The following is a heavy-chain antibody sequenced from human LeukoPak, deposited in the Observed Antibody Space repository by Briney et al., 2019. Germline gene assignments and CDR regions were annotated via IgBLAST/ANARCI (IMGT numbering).Heavy chain of an antibody. CDR3: ARAEIFGVVMSAFDI. Sequence: GASVKVSCKASGYTFTSYGISWVRQAPGQGLEWMGWISAYNGNTNYAQKLQGRVTMTTDTSTSTAYMELRSLRSDDMAVYYCARAEIFGVVMSAFDIWGQGTMVTVSS. J-gene: IGHJ3*02. D-gene: IGHD3-3*01. CDR2: ISAYNGNT. V-gene: IGHV1-18*03. CDR1: GYTFTSYG.